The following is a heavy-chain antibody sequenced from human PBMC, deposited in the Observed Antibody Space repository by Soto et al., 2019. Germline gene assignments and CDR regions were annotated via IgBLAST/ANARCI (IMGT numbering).Heavy chain of an antibody. CDR1: GGSFSGYY. CDR2: INHSGST. CDR3: ARGGKQQSY. J-gene: IGHJ4*02. D-gene: IGHD6-13*01. V-gene: IGHV4-34*01. Sequence: PSETLSLTCAVYGGSFSGYYWSWIRQPPGKGLEWIGEINHSGSTNYNPSLKSRVTISVDTSKNQFSLKLSSVTAADTAVYYCARGGKQQSYWGQGTLVTSPQ.